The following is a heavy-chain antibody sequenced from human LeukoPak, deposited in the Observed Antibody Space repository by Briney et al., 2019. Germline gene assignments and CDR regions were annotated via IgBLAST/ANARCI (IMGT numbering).Heavy chain of an antibody. CDR1: GFTFSSYA. CDR3: AKENRERDFDY. CDR2: ISYDGSNK. J-gene: IGHJ4*02. D-gene: IGHD5-24*01. Sequence: PGGSLRLSCAASGFTFSSYAMHWVRQAPGKGLEWVALISYDGSNKYYADSVKGRFTISRDNSKNTLYLQMNSLRAEDTAVYYCAKENRERDFDYWGQGTLVTVSS. V-gene: IGHV3-30*04.